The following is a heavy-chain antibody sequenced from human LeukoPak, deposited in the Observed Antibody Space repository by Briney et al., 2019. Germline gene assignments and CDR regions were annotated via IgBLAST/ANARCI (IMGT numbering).Heavy chain of an antibody. Sequence: ASVKVSCKASGYTFTSYAMHWVRQAPGQRLEWMGWINAGNGNTKYSQEFQGRVTITRDTSASTAYMELSSLRSEDTAVYYCARDLGYSYGYSNYWGQGTLVTVSS. CDR2: INAGNGNT. CDR1: GYTFTSYA. D-gene: IGHD5-18*01. CDR3: ARDLGYSYGYSNY. V-gene: IGHV1-3*03. J-gene: IGHJ4*02.